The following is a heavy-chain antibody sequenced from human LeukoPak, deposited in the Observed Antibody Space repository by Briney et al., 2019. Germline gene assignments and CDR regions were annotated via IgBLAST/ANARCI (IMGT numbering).Heavy chain of an antibody. D-gene: IGHD3-10*01. J-gene: IGHJ4*02. CDR3: AALGGFGELNFDY. CDR1: GFTVSSNY. CDR2: ISGSGGST. V-gene: IGHV3-23*01. Sequence: GGSLRLSCAASGFTVSSNYMSWVRQAPGKGLEWVSAISGSGGSTYYADSVKGRFTISRDNSKNTLYLQMNSLRAEDTAVYYCAALGGFGELNFDYWGQGTLVTVSS.